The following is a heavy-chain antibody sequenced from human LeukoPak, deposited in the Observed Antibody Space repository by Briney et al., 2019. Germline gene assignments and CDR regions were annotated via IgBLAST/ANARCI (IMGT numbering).Heavy chain of an antibody. CDR3: ARDTGYDSQPEN. CDR2: INTNTGNP. CDR1: GYIITNYA. V-gene: IGHV7-4-1*02. Sequence: GASVKVSCKASGYIITNYAMNWVRQAPGQGLEWIGWINTNTGNPTYAQGFTGRFVFSLDTPVNTAYLQISSLKAEDTGVYYCARDTGYDSQPENWGQGTLVTVSS. D-gene: IGHD5-12*01. J-gene: IGHJ4*02.